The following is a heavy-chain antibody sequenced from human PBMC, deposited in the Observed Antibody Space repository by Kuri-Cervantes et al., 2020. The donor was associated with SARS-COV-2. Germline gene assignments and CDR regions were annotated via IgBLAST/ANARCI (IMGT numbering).Heavy chain of an antibody. CDR1: GFTFSSYA. D-gene: IGHD3-3*01. J-gene: IGHJ4*02. V-gene: IGHV3-23*01. CDR3: AKNPYYDFWSGLYFDS. CDR2: ISGSGGST. Sequence: GESLKISCAASGFTFSSYAMSWVRQAPGKGLEWVSAISGSGGSTYYADSVKGRFTISRDNSKNTLYLEMNGLGGEDTAVYFCAKNPYYDFWSGLYFDSWGQGTLVTVSS.